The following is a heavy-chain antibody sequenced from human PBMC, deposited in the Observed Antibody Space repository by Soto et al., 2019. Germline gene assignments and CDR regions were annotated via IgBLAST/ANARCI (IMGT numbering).Heavy chain of an antibody. D-gene: IGHD3-3*01. CDR3: AKALSFSYYDFWSGSDY. CDR2: ISGSAAST. V-gene: IGHV3-23*01. Sequence: EVQLLESGGGLVQPGGSLRLSCTASGFMFSSYGMSWVRQAPGKGLEWVSAISGSAASTYYADSVKGRFTISRDNSQNTVYLQMNSLRAEDSAVYYCAKALSFSYYDFWSGSDYWGQGILVTVSS. CDR1: GFMFSSYG. J-gene: IGHJ4*02.